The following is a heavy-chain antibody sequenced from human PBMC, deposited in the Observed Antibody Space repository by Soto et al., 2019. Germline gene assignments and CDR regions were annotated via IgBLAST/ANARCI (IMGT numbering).Heavy chain of an antibody. V-gene: IGHV3-48*04. CDR3: ARDAHVAALVAFDI. J-gene: IGHJ3*02. CDR2: ISSSATNI. D-gene: IGHD6-13*01. CDR1: GFTFSDYS. Sequence: GGSLRLSCAASGFTFSDYSLTWVRQAPGKGLDWISYISSSATNIYYADSVKGRFTISRDNAKNSLYLQMNSLRAEDTAVYYCARDAHVAALVAFDIWGQGEMVTVSS.